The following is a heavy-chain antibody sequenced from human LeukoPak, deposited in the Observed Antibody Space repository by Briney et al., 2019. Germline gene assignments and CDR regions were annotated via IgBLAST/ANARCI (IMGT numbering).Heavy chain of an antibody. D-gene: IGHD3-22*01. J-gene: IGHJ4*02. CDR2: IYHSGIT. CDR3: ARDYYDTSGYYWSIFDY. V-gene: IGHV4-30-2*01. CDR1: GGSISSGGYS. Sequence: PSETLSLTCAVSGGSISSGGYSWSWIRQPPGKGLEWIGYIYHSGITYYNPSLKSRVTMSVDTSKNQFSLSLSSVTAADTAVYYCARDYYDTSGYYWSIFDYWGQGTLVTVSS.